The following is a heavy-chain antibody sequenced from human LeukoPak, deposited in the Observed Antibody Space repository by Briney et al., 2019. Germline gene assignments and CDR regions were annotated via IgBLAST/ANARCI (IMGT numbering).Heavy chain of an antibody. CDR2: ISGSGGST. CDR1: GFTFNSYA. CDR3: AKDARITIFGVVQFSAIVYFDY. V-gene: IGHV3-23*01. Sequence: GGSLRLSCAASGFTFNSYALSWVRQAPGKGLEWVSAISGSGGSTYYADSVKGRFTISRDNSKNTLYLQMNSLRAEDTAVYYCAKDARITIFGVVQFSAIVYFDYWGQGTLVTVSS. J-gene: IGHJ4*02. D-gene: IGHD3-3*01.